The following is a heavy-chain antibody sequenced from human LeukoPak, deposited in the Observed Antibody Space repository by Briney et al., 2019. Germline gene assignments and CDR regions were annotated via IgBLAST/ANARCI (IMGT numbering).Heavy chain of an antibody. J-gene: IGHJ4*02. V-gene: IGHV5-51*01. CDR3: ARQGTAPFDY. CDR1: GYSFNTYW. Sequence: GESLMTSCKGSGYSFNTYWIAWVRQLPGKGLEWMGMIFPGESNIRYSPSLQGQVTISADKSTGTAYLQWTSLKASDSAMYYCARQGTAPFDYWGQGTLVTVSS. D-gene: IGHD2-21*02. CDR2: IFPGESNI.